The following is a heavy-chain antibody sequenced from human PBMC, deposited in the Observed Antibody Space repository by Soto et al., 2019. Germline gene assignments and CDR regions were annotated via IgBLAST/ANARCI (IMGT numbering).Heavy chain of an antibody. CDR3: ARRRQQLVKKFYYYYGMDV. J-gene: IGHJ6*02. D-gene: IGHD6-13*01. CDR2: INHSGST. Sequence: PETLSLTCAVYGGSFSGYYWSWIRQPPGKGLEWIGEINHSGSTNYNPSLKSRVTISVDTSKNQFSLKLSSVTAADTAVYYCARRRQQLVKKFYYYYGMDVWGQGTTVTVSS. V-gene: IGHV4-34*01. CDR1: GGSFSGYY.